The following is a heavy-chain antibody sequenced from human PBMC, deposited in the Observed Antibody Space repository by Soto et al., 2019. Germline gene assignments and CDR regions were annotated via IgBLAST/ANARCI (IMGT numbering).Heavy chain of an antibody. CDR2: IKSKTDGGTT. Sequence: PGGSLRLSCAASGFTFSNAWMNWVRQAPGKGLEWVGRIKSKTDGGTTDYAAPVKGRFTISRDDSKNTLYLQMNSLKTEDTAVYYCTTEAPGSDDSSGYSTTYDYWGQGTLVTVSS. D-gene: IGHD3-22*01. CDR3: TTEAPGSDDSSGYSTTYDY. V-gene: IGHV3-15*07. CDR1: GFTFSNAW. J-gene: IGHJ4*02.